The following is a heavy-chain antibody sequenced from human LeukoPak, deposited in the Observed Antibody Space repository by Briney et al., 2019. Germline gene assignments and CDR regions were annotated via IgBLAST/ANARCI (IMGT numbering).Heavy chain of an antibody. V-gene: IGHV4-59*11. Sequence: SETLSLTCTVSGGSISSHYWSWVRQAPGKGLEWIGYIFYSGRTNYSPSLKSRVTISIDTSKNQFSLRLTSVTTADTAVYFCARTGDYSKSTGGWFDPWGQGTLVTVSS. J-gene: IGHJ5*02. CDR3: ARTGDYSKSTGGWFDP. CDR2: IFYSGRT. CDR1: GGSISSHY. D-gene: IGHD4-11*01.